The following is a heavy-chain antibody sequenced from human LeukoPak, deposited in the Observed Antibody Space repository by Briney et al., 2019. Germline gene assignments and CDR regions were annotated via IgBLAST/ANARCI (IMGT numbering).Heavy chain of an antibody. V-gene: IGHV3-23*01. J-gene: IGHJ4*02. CDR1: GFTFTAYA. CDR2: ISGSGNGT. CDR3: AKRTMSAFDS. Sequence: RRSLRLSCTASGFTFTAYAMNPVPHAPGKGLEWVSGISGSGNGTYYADSVKGRFIISRDNSKNMVYLQMNSLTVEDTATYYCAKRTMSAFDSWGQGTLLIVSS.